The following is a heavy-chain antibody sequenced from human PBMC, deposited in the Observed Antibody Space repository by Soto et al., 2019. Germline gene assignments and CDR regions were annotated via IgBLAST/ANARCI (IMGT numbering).Heavy chain of an antibody. D-gene: IGHD2-21*02. V-gene: IGHV3-33*05. CDR1: GFTFSAYG. CDR3: ARVCGGDCGNAFDV. J-gene: IGHJ3*01. Sequence: QVQLVESGGGVVQPGRSLRLSCAASGFTFSAYGIHWVRQAPGKGLEWVATISFDSRDKLYVDSMKGRLTISREHSRTTVYLQMDSLRAEDTAVYHCARVCGGDCGNAFDVCGQGTVVTVSS. CDR2: ISFDSRDK.